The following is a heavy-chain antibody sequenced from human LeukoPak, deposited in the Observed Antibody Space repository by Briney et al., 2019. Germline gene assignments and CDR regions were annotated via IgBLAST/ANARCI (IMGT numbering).Heavy chain of an antibody. CDR2: ISAYNGNT. CDR1: GYTFTSYA. V-gene: IGHV1-18*01. Sequence: GASVKVSCKASGYTFTSYAMNWVRQAPGQGLEWMGWISAYNGNTNYAQKLQGRVTMTTDTSTSTAYMELRSLRSDDTAVYYCARALLGRGYDFWSGYYAPGGWFDPWGQGTLVTVSS. CDR3: ARALLGRGYDFWSGYYAPGGWFDP. D-gene: IGHD3-3*01. J-gene: IGHJ5*02.